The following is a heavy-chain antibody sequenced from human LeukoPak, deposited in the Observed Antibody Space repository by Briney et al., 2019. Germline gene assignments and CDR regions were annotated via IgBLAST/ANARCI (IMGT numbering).Heavy chain of an antibody. D-gene: IGHD3-22*01. J-gene: IGHJ4*02. CDR3: ATVVVVITTTQYYFDY. V-gene: IGHV4-39*07. CDR2: IYYSGST. CDR1: GGSISSSSYY. Sequence: SETLSLTCTVSGGSISSSSYYWGWIRQPPGKGLEWIASIYYSGSTYYNPSLKSRVTISVDTSKNQFSLKLSSVTAADTAVYYCATVVVVITTTQYYFDYWGQGTLVTVSS.